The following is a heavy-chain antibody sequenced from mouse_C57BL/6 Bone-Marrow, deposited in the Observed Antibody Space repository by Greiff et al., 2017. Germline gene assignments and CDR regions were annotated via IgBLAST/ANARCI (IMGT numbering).Heavy chain of an antibody. Sequence: EVKLVESGPGLVKPSQSLSLTCSVTGYSITSGYYWNWIRQFPGNKLEWMGYISYDGSNNYNPSLKNRISITRDTSKNQFFLKLNSVTTEDTATYYCARDGFYYDYDVAVFAYWGQGTLVTVSA. CDR2: ISYDGSN. J-gene: IGHJ3*01. V-gene: IGHV3-6*01. CDR1: GYSITSGYY. D-gene: IGHD2-4*01. CDR3: ARDGFYYDYDVAVFAY.